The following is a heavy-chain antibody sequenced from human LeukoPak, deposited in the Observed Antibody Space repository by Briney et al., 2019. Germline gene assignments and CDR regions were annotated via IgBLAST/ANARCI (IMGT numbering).Heavy chain of an antibody. D-gene: IGHD4-17*01. CDR3: ARVRSSNDYGDYEDYFDY. CDR2: ISAYNGNT. CDR1: GYTVTSYG. Sequence: GASVKVSCKASGYTVTSYGISWVRQAPGRGLEWMGWISAYNGNTNYAQKLQGRVTMTTDTSTSTAYMELRSLRSDDTAVYYCARVRSSNDYGDYEDYFDYWGQGTLVTVSS. J-gene: IGHJ4*02. V-gene: IGHV1-18*01.